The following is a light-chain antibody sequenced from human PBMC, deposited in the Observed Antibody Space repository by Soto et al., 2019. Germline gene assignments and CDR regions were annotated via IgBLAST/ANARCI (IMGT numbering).Light chain of an antibody. CDR3: QQYNDWWT. Sequence: DIVMTQSPVTLSVSPGESATLSCRASQSVSNNLTWYQQKPGQPPRLLIYGASTRATGVPGRFSGSGSGTEFTLTISSLQSEDFAVYYCQQYNDWWTFGQGTKVDIK. V-gene: IGKV3-15*01. CDR2: GAS. J-gene: IGKJ1*01. CDR1: QSVSNN.